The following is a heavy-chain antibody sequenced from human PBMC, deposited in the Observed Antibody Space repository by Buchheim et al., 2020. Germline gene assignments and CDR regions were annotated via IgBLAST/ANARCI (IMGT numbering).Heavy chain of an antibody. J-gene: IGHJ4*01. D-gene: IGHD3-10*01. CDR3: ACAESRGAQHFDF. Sequence: VQLVQSGAELKKPGSSVKVSCRASGDSINNYVFGWVRQAPGQGLEWVGGITPIFPSPNYALKFPGGVTITADASTDTVNMELSSLRSDDTAIDYCACAESRGAQHFDFWGQGTL. CDR2: ITPIFPSP. V-gene: IGHV1-69*01. CDR1: GDSINNYV.